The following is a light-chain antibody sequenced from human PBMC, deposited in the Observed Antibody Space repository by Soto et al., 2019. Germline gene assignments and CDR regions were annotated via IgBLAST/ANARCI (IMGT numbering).Light chain of an antibody. CDR3: QQDNSLPLT. J-gene: IGKJ4*01. V-gene: IGKV3-15*01. Sequence: EIVMTQSPAALSMSPGERATLSCRASQSISTRVAWYQQKPGQAPRLLIYGASTRATGVPARFSGSGSGTEFTLSISSLQSEHFAVYYCQQDNSLPLTFGGGSKVDNK. CDR2: GAS. CDR1: QSISTR.